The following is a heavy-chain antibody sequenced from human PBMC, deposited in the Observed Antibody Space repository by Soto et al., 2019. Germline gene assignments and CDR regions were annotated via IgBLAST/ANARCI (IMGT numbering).Heavy chain of an antibody. J-gene: IGHJ6*02. Sequence: ASVKVSCKASGYLFSSYGVNWVRQAPGQGLEWVGCISGYDGNTKYAPKLQDRVTMTTDTSTNTAYLELRSLTSDDTAIYYCARDHPTAPNSVMDVWGQGSTVTVSS. CDR1: GYLFSSYG. V-gene: IGHV1-18*01. CDR3: ARDHPTAPNSVMDV. CDR2: ISGYDGNT. D-gene: IGHD4-17*01.